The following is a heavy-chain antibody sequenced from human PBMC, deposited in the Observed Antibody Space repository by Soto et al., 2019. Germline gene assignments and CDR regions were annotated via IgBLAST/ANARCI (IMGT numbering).Heavy chain of an antibody. V-gene: IGHV1-69*01. D-gene: IGHD1-26*01. Sequence: QVQLVQSGAEVKKPGSSVKVSCKASGGTFSSYAISWVRQAPGQGLEWMGGIIPIFGTANYAQKFQGRVTITADESTSTAYMELSSLRSEDTAVYYCARDSSGSYEAGGGGSDYWGQGTLVTVAS. J-gene: IGHJ4*02. CDR1: GGTFSSYA. CDR3: ARDSSGSYEAGGGGSDY. CDR2: IIPIFGTA.